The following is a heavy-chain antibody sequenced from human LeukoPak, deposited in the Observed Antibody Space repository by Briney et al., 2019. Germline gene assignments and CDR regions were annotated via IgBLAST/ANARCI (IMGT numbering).Heavy chain of an antibody. CDR2: INHSGST. J-gene: IGHJ5*02. V-gene: IGHV4-34*01. Sequence: PSETLSLTCTVSGGSISGYYWSWIRQPPGKGLEWIGEINHSGSTNYNPSLKSRVTISVDTSKNQFSLKLSSVTAADTAVYYCARCSSSLRWFDPWGQGTLVTVSS. CDR3: ARCSSSLRWFDP. CDR1: GGSISGYY. D-gene: IGHD6-6*01.